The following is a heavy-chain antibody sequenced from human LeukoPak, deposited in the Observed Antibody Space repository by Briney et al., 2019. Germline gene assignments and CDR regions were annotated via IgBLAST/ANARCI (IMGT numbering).Heavy chain of an antibody. CDR3: ASNMKGYCSGGSCYSDY. D-gene: IGHD2-15*01. CDR1: GGSISSYY. Sequence: NPSETLSLTCTVSGGSISSYYWSWIRQPAGKGLEWIGRIYTSGSTNYNPSLKSRVTMSVDTSKNQFSLKLSSVTAADTAVYYCASNMKGYCSGGSCYSDYWGQGTLVTVSS. J-gene: IGHJ4*02. CDR2: IYTSGST. V-gene: IGHV4-4*07.